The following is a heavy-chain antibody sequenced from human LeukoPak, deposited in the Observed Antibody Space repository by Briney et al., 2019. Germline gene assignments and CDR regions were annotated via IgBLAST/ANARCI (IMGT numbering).Heavy chain of an antibody. CDR2: ISSSSSYI. D-gene: IGHD1-26*01. Sequence: EPGGSLRLSCAASGFTFSSYSMNWVRQAPGKGLEWASSISSSSSYIYYADSVKGRFTISRDNAKDTLYLQMNSLRAEDTAVYYCASSTYSGSHWDAFDIWGQGTMVTVSS. J-gene: IGHJ3*02. CDR1: GFTFSSYS. CDR3: ASSTYSGSHWDAFDI. V-gene: IGHV3-21*01.